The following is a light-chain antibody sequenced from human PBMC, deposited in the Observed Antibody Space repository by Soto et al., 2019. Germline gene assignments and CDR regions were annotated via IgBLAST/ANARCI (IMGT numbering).Light chain of an antibody. CDR3: QQYDSWPPSLT. CDR2: GAS. V-gene: IGKV3-15*01. J-gene: IGKJ4*01. Sequence: DIVMTQSLATLSVSPGETATFSCRASQSVRSNLAWYQQKPGQAPRLLIYGASTRATGIPARFSGSGSGTDFTLTISSLQSEDFAFYYCQQYDSWPPSLTFGGGTKVEIK. CDR1: QSVRSN.